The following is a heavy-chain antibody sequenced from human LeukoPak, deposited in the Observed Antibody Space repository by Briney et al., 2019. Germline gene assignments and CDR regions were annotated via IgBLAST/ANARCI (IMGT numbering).Heavy chain of an antibody. D-gene: IGHD3-3*01. CDR3: ARHSYEFRSGYGFDI. J-gene: IGHJ3*02. CDR1: VRSLSCYY. Sequence: SETLSLTCAVYVRSLSCYYWSWIRQPPGKGLEWIGEINHSGSTNYDPSLKSRVTISVDTSKNQFSLKVSSVTAADTAVYYCARHSYEFRSGYGFDIWGQGTMVTVSS. V-gene: IGHV4-34*01. CDR2: INHSGST.